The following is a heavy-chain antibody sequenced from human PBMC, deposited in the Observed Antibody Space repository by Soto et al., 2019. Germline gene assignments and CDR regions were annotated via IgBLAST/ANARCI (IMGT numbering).Heavy chain of an antibody. J-gene: IGHJ4*02. CDR1: GFTFTSYD. Sequence: VQLLQSGAEVKKPGASVKVSCKTSGFTFTSYDINWVRQAPGQGLDWLGWVNPNSGNTDYAQKFQGRVTMTRNTSRTTAYMELSSLRSEDTSVYYCARVPFVNFGDSVPFDYWGQGTLVTVSS. CDR3: ARVPFVNFGDSVPFDY. D-gene: IGHD4-17*01. V-gene: IGHV1-8*01. CDR2: VNPNSGNT.